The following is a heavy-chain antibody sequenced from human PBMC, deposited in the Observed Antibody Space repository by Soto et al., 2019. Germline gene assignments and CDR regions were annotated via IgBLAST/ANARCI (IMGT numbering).Heavy chain of an antibody. V-gene: IGHV3-23*01. CDR1: ELTFSNYG. J-gene: IGHJ3*01. CDR3: VKEGSGWESRRSIDF. Sequence: GGSLRLSWAASELTFSNYGMTWVRQGPGKGLEWVGGISGTGGSAYHADSVKGRLTISRDNSKNTLYLQMNSLRAEDTAIYYCVKEGSGWESRRSIDFWGPGTMLTV. CDR2: ISGTGGSA. D-gene: IGHD6-19*01.